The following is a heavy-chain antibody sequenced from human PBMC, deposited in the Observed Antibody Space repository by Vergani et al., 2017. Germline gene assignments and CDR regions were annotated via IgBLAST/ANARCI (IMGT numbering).Heavy chain of an antibody. CDR2: IWYDGSNK. CDR3: ARDPSSSGWYDY. Sequence: QVQLVESGGGVVQPGRSLRLSCAASGFTFSSYGMHWVRQAPGKGLEWVAVIWYDGSNKYYADSVKGRFTISRDNSKNTLYLQMNSLRAEDTAVYYCARDPSSSGWYDYWGQGTLVTVSS. J-gene: IGHJ4*02. D-gene: IGHD6-19*01. V-gene: IGHV3-33*01. CDR1: GFTFSSYG.